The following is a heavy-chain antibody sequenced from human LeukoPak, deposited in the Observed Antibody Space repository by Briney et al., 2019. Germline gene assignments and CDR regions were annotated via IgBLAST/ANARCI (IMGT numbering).Heavy chain of an antibody. J-gene: IGHJ2*01. D-gene: IGHD3-22*01. Sequence: SETRSLTCTVSGGSISSYYWSWIRQPPGKGREWIGYIYYSGSTNYNPSLKSRVTISVDTSKNQFSLKLSSVTAADTAVYYCARASMYYYDSSGYLGDWYFDLWGRGTLVTVSS. CDR3: ARASMYYYDSSGYLGDWYFDL. CDR1: GGSISSYY. CDR2: IYYSGST. V-gene: IGHV4-59*01.